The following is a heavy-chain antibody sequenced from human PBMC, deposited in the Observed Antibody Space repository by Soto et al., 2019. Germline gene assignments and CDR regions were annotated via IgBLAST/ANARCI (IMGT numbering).Heavy chain of an antibody. CDR3: ATGVEMSEGRYFQH. D-gene: IGHD3-10*01. Sequence: ASVKVSCKASGYTFSAHAMHWVRQAPGQGLEWVGCIDAGNGKTKYSQKFQGRITITRDKSASTAYMELSSLRSEDTAVYSCATGVEMSEGRYFQHWGQGTLVTVSS. CDR2: IDAGNGKT. V-gene: IGHV1-3*01. CDR1: GYTFSAHA. J-gene: IGHJ1*01.